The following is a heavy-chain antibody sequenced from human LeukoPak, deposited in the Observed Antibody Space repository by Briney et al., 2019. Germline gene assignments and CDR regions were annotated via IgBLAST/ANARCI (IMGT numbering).Heavy chain of an antibody. Sequence: ASVKVSCKVSGYTLTELSMHWVRQAPGQGLEWMGWISAYNGNTNYAQRLQGRVTMTTDTSTSTVYMELSSLRSEDTAVYYCARDVVSGWTDWGQGTLVTVSS. D-gene: IGHD6-19*01. J-gene: IGHJ4*02. CDR1: GYTLTELS. CDR2: ISAYNGNT. CDR3: ARDVVSGWTD. V-gene: IGHV1-18*01.